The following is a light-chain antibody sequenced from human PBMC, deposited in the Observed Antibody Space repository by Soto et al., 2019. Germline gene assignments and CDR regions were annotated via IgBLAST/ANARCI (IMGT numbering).Light chain of an antibody. CDR1: QSLLHSDGHNF. CDR3: MQALQLPRT. V-gene: IGKV2-28*01. J-gene: IGKJ4*01. Sequence: DIVVAQSPLSLPVTPGESASISCRSSQSLLHSDGHNFLDWFLQKPGQSPQLLNYLGSNRASGGPVRFSGSGSGKVFTLRINRVEAEDVGGYYCMQALQLPRTVGGGTKVEI. CDR2: LGS.